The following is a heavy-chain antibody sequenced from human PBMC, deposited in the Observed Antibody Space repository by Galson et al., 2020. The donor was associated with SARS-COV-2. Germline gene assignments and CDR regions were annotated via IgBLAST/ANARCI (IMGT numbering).Heavy chain of an antibody. Sequence: SETLSLTCAVSGGSISSSNWWSWVRQPPGKGLEWIGEIYHSGSTNYNPSLKSRVTISVDKSKNQFSLKLSSVTAADTAVYYCAGYRVDTAMAVHWYFDRWGRGTLVTVSS. CDR1: GGSISSSNW. V-gene: IGHV4-4*02. J-gene: IGHJ2*01. CDR3: AGYRVDTAMAVHWYFDR. D-gene: IGHD5-18*01. CDR2: IYHSGST.